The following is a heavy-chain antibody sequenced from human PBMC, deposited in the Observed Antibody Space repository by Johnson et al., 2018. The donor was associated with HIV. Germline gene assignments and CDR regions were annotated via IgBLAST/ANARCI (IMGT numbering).Heavy chain of an antibody. V-gene: IGHV3-30*02. D-gene: IGHD1-26*01. CDR3: ARRMGAVEECDAFDI. CDR2: IRYDGSNQ. Sequence: VQLVESGGGVVQPGGSLRLSCAASGFTFSSYGMHWVRQAPGKGLEWVAFIRYDGSNQYYADSVNGRFTISRDNSTNTLYLQMNSLRAVDTAVYYCARRMGAVEECDAFDIWGQGTMVTVSS. CDR1: GFTFSSYG. J-gene: IGHJ3*02.